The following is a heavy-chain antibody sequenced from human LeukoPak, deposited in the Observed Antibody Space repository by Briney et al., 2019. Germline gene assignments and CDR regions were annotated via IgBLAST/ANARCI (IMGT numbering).Heavy chain of an antibody. D-gene: IGHD1-1*01. V-gene: IGHV3-33*01. Sequence: PGRSLRLSCVVSGFTFSRYGVHWVRQAPGKGLEWVALIWYDGSNKYYAGSVKGRFTISRDDSKNTLYLQMNSLRAEDTAVYYCARDPGTTSYYFDYWGQGTLVTVSS. J-gene: IGHJ4*02. CDR2: IWYDGSNK. CDR1: GFTFSRYG. CDR3: ARDPGTTSYYFDY.